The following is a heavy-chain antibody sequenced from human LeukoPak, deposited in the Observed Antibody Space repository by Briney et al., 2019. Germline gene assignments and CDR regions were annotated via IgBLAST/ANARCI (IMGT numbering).Heavy chain of an antibody. CDR1: GGSISSYY. Sequence: PSETLSLTXTASGGSISSYYWSWIRQPAGKGLEWIGRINTSGNTNYNPSLKSRVTMSVDTTKNQVSLKLSSVTAADTAVYYCAREKDYGDSRGLDPWGQGTLVTVSS. D-gene: IGHD4-17*01. CDR3: AREKDYGDSRGLDP. J-gene: IGHJ5*02. V-gene: IGHV4-4*07. CDR2: INTSGNT.